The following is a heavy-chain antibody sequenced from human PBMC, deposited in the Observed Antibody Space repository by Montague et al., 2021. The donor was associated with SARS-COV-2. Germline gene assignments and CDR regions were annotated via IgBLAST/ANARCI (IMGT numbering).Heavy chain of an antibody. V-gene: IGHV4-34*01. J-gene: IGHJ4*02. D-gene: IGHD5-24*01. CDR1: GGSFSAYY. CDR2: ISRSGET. CDR3: ARQKRRDVYSLYHFEY. Sequence: SETLSLTCAVYGGSFSAYYWTWIRQPPGKGLEWIGEISRSGETTYNPSLKSRVTLSGDTSRNQFSLELRSVTAADTALYYCARQKRRDVYSLYHFEYWGQGTLVTVSS.